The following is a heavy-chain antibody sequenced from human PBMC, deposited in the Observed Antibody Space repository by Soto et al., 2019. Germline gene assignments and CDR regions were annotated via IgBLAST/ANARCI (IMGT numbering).Heavy chain of an antibody. J-gene: IGHJ6*03. CDR1: GYTFTSYD. CDR3: ARVPYDFWSVGQYYYYMDV. Sequence: ASVKVSCKASGYTFTSYDINWVRQATGQGLEWMGWMNPNSGNTGYAQKFQGRVTMTRNTPISTAYMELSSLRSEDTAVYYCARVPYDFWSVGQYYYYMDVWGKGTTVTVSS. D-gene: IGHD3-3*01. CDR2: MNPNSGNT. V-gene: IGHV1-8*01.